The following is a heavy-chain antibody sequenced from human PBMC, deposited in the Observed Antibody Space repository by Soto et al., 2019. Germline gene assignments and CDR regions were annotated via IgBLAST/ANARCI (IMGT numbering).Heavy chain of an antibody. CDR2: SSGSGGST. Sequence: GSLRLSCAASGFTFSGYAMSWVRQAPGKGLEWDSASSGSGGSTYYADSVKGRFTISRDNSKNTLYLQMNSLRAEDTAVYYCAKSSSGSYLLVYFDYWGQGALVTVSS. CDR3: AKSSSGSYLLVYFDY. J-gene: IGHJ4*02. D-gene: IGHD1-26*01. V-gene: IGHV3-23*01. CDR1: GFTFSGYA.